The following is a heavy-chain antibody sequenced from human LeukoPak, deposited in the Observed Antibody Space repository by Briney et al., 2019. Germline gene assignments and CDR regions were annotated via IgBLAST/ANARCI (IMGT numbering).Heavy chain of an antibody. V-gene: IGHV3-30*02. CDR1: GFTFRSYG. J-gene: IGHJ3*02. Sequence: GGSLRLSCAASGFTFRSYGMHWVRQAPGKGLEWVAFIRYDGSNKYYADSVKGRFTISRDNSKNTLYLQMNSLRAEDTAVYYCAKVPGEGDTAPDAFDIWGQGTMVTVSS. CDR2: IRYDGSNK. D-gene: IGHD5-18*01. CDR3: AKVPGEGDTAPDAFDI.